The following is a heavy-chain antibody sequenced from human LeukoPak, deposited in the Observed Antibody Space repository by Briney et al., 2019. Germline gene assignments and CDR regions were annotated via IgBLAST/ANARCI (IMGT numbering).Heavy chain of an antibody. J-gene: IGHJ5*02. D-gene: IGHD3-10*01. CDR3: ARVSSAIGSGTYAKFVGWFDP. CDR2: IIPIVGIG. V-gene: IGHV1-69*04. Sequence: SVKVSCKASGGTFSGYAISWVRQAPGQGLEWMGRIIPIVGIGNYAQKFQGRVTITADKSTSTAYMELSSLRSEDTAVYYCARVSSAIGSGTYAKFVGWFDPWGQGTLVTVSS. CDR1: GGTFSGYA.